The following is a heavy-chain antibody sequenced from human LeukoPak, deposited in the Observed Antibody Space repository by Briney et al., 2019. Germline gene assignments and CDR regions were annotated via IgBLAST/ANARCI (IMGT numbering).Heavy chain of an antibody. CDR2: ISWNSGSI. J-gene: IGHJ4*02. CDR1: GFTFDDYA. V-gene: IGHV3-9*01. Sequence: PGRSLRLSCAASGFTFDDYAMHWVRQAPGKGLEWVSGISWNSGSIGYADSVKGRFTISRDNAKNSLYLQMNSLRAEDTALYYCAKDNLGPQGWYWGQGTLVTVSS. D-gene: IGHD2-15*01. CDR3: AKDNLGPQGWY.